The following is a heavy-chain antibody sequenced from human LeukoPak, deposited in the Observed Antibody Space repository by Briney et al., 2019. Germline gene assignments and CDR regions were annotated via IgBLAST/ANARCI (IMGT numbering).Heavy chain of an antibody. V-gene: IGHV5-51*01. D-gene: IGHD5-24*01. Sequence: GGSLQISCKGSGCSFTSYWIGWVRQLPGKGLEWMGIIYPGDSDTRYSPSFQGQVTISADKSISTAYLQWSSLKASDTAMYYCARVEMATPDYWGQGTLVTVSS. CDR3: ARVEMATPDY. CDR1: GCSFTSYW. CDR2: IYPGDSDT. J-gene: IGHJ4*02.